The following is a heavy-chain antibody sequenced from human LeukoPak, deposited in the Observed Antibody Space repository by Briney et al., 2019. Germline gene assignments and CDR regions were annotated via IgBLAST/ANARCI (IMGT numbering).Heavy chain of an antibody. Sequence: GGSLRLSCAVSGFTFSSYGMHWVRQAPGKGLEWVAVISYDGSNKYYADSVKGRFTISRDNSKNTLYLQMNSLRAEDTAVYYCAKVTDSGWYSGAFDIWGQGTMVTVSS. CDR2: ISYDGSNK. CDR1: GFTFSSYG. D-gene: IGHD6-19*01. CDR3: AKVTDSGWYSGAFDI. J-gene: IGHJ3*02. V-gene: IGHV3-30*18.